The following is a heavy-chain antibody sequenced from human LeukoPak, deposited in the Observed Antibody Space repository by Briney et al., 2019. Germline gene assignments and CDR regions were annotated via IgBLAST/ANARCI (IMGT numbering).Heavy chain of an antibody. CDR2: ISYDGSNK. D-gene: IGHD5-18*01. CDR3: AKDADTAMLFYFDY. V-gene: IGHV3-30*18. J-gene: IGHJ4*02. Sequence: PGGSLRLSCAASGFTFSSYGMHWVRQAPGKGLEWGAVISYDGSNKYYADSVKGRFTISRDNTKKTLYLQMNSLRAEDTAVYYCAKDADTAMLFYFDYWGQGTLVTVSS. CDR1: GFTFSSYG.